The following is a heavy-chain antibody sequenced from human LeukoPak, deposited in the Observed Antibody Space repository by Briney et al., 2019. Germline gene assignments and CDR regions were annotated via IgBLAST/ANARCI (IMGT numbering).Heavy chain of an antibody. J-gene: IGHJ4*02. CDR2: ISAYNGNT. CDR3: ARGSSDFWTGYPQF. V-gene: IGHV1-18*01. D-gene: IGHD3/OR15-3a*01. Sequence: ASVKVSCKASGYTFTNYGISWVRQAPGQGLEWMGWISAYNGNTNYALKLQGRVTMTRDTFTSAAYMELRSLTSDDTAIYYCARGSSDFWTGYPQFWGQGTLLTVSS. CDR1: GYTFTNYG.